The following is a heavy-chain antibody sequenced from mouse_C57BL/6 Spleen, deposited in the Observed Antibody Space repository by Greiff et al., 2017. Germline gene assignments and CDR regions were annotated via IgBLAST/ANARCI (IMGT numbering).Heavy chain of an antibody. Sequence: QVQLQQSGPGLVQPSQSLSITCTVSGFSLTSYGVHWVRQSPGKGLEWLGVIWRGGSTDYNAAFMSRLSITTDNSKSQVFFKMNSLQADDTAIYYCAKNYYSNYWYFDVWGTGTTVTVSS. V-gene: IGHV2-5*01. CDR2: IWRGGST. CDR3: AKNYYSNYWYFDV. CDR1: GFSLTSYG. D-gene: IGHD2-5*01. J-gene: IGHJ1*03.